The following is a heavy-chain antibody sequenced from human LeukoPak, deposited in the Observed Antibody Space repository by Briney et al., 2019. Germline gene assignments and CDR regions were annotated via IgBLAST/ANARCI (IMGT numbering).Heavy chain of an antibody. D-gene: IGHD3-22*01. V-gene: IGHV3-48*03. CDR2: IRSSGSSV. J-gene: IGHJ4*02. CDR1: GFTFSKYR. Sequence: GGSLRLSCAASGFTFSKYRINWVRQAPGKGLEWVSYIRSSGSSVYYADSVKGRFTISRDNAKNSLYLQMNSLRAEDTAVYYCARVLYDSSGYLDYWGQGTLVTVSS. CDR3: ARVLYDSSGYLDY.